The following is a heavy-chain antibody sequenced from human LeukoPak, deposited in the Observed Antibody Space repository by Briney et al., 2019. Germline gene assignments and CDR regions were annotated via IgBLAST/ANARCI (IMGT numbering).Heavy chain of an antibody. CDR1: GFTFSSYG. CDR3: AKDITSVGGAFDI. CDR2: IRYDGSNK. V-gene: IGHV3-30*02. D-gene: IGHD3-10*01. J-gene: IGHJ3*02. Sequence: GGSLRLSCAASGFTFSSYGMHWVRQAPGKGLEWVAFIRYDGSNKYYADSVKGRFTISRDNSKNTLYLQMNSLRAEDTALYYCAKDITSVGGAFDIWGQGTMVTVSS.